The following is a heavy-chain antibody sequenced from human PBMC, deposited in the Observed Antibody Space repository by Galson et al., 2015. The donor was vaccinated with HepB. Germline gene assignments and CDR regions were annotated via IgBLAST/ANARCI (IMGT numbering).Heavy chain of an antibody. J-gene: IGHJ4*02. D-gene: IGHD3-16*02. CDR3: AQGLTVHLGELSAWDY. CDR2: IYWDDDK. Sequence: PTQTLTLTCTFSGFSLSTSGVGVGWIRQPPGKALEWLALIYWDDDKRYSPSLKSRLTITKDTSKNQVVLTMTNMDPVDTATYYCAQGLTVHLGELSAWDYWGQGTLVTVSS. CDR1: GFSLSTSGVG. V-gene: IGHV2-5*02.